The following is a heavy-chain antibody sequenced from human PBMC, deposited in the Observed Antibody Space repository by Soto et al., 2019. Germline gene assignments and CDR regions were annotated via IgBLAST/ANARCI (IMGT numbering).Heavy chain of an antibody. J-gene: IGHJ6*02. CDR1: GYTFTRCY. D-gene: IGHD5-18*01. V-gene: IGHV1-18*04. CDR2: INADYGNT. CDR3: ARCIQGDYYYGMDV. Sequence: GAPVKVSCKASGYTFTRCYMHWGRQAPGQGLEWMGRINADYGNTQYAQKFRGRVTMTTDTSTTTVYMELTNLRSDDTAVYYCARCIQGDYYYGMDVWGQGTTVTVSS.